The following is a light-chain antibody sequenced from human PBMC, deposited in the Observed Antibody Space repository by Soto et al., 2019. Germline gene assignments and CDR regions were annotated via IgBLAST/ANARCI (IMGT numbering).Light chain of an antibody. Sequence: DIQMTQSASTLSASVGDRVTITCRASQSISSWLAWYQQKPGKAPKLLIYDASSLESGVPSRFSGSGSGTEFALTISSLQPDDFATYYCQQYNSYWTFGQRTKVDI. CDR2: DAS. CDR3: QQYNSYWT. J-gene: IGKJ1*01. V-gene: IGKV1-5*01. CDR1: QSISSW.